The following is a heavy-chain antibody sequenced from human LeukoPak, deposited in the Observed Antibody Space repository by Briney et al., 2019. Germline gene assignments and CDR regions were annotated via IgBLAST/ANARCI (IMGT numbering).Heavy chain of an antibody. J-gene: IGHJ4*02. Sequence: RASVNVSCKASGGTFSSYAISWVRQAPGQGLEWMGWINAGSGNTKYSQNFQGRVTISRDTSASTAYMELSSLTSEDTAVYYCARDSGEYYFDYWGQGTLVTVSS. V-gene: IGHV1-3*01. D-gene: IGHD2-15*01. CDR2: INAGSGNT. CDR1: GGTFSSYA. CDR3: ARDSGEYYFDY.